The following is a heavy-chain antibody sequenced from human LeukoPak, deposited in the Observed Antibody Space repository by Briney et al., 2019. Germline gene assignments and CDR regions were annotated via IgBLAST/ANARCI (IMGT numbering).Heavy chain of an antibody. Sequence: ASVKVSCKASGYTFTGYYMHWVRQAAGQGLEWMGWINPNSGGTNYAQKFQGRVTMTRDTSISTAYMKLSRLRSDDTAVYYCARDPREVYYCMDVWGQGTTVTVSS. CDR2: INPNSGGT. J-gene: IGHJ6*02. CDR3: ARDPREVYYCMDV. CDR1: GYTFTGYY. V-gene: IGHV1-2*02.